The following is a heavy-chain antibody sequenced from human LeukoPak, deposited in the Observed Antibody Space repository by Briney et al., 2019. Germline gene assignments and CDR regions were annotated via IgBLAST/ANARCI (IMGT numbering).Heavy chain of an antibody. V-gene: IGHV4-34*01. CDR1: GGSLTNHY. CDR2: INHSGST. J-gene: IGHJ5*02. Sequence: SETLSLTCAVYGGSLTNHYWIWIRQPPGKGLEWIGEINHSGSTNYSPSLKSRLTISVDTAKSQFFLKLSSVTAADTAVYFCARGPAAVQPWGQGTLVTVSS. D-gene: IGHD6-13*01. CDR3: ARGPAAVQP.